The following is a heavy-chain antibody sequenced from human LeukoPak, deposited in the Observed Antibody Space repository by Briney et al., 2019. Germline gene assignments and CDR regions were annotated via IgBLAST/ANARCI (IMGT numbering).Heavy chain of an antibody. CDR3: ARVLFMVSDFDY. J-gene: IGHJ4*02. V-gene: IGHV3-74*01. Sequence: GGSLRLSCAASGFTLSSYWMNWVRQAPGKGLVWVSRINSDGSKINYADSVKGRFTISRDNAKNTLYLQMNSLRAEDTAVYYCARVLFMVSDFDYWGQGTLVTVSS. CDR1: GFTLSSYW. CDR2: INSDGSKI. D-gene: IGHD2-8*01.